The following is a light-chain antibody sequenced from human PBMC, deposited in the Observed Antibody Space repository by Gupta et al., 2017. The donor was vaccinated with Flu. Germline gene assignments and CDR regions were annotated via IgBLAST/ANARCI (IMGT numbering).Light chain of an antibody. CDR2: KAS. CDR1: QSIRTW. CDR3: QQYNDYSPDG. J-gene: IGKJ2*03. V-gene: IGKV1-5*03. Sequence: DIQMTQSPSTLSASVGDRVTITCRASQSIRTWLAWYQHKPGKAPNLLIYKASTLQSGVPSRFSGSGSGTEFTLTISSLQPDDVATYYCQQYNDYSPDGFGPGTKLEI.